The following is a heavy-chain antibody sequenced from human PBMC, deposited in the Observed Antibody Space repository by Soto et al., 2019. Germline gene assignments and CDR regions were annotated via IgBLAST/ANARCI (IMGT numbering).Heavy chain of an antibody. V-gene: IGHV1-69*13. D-gene: IGHD1-26*01. CDR3: AREGGGELRYYYSGMAV. J-gene: IGHJ6*02. CDR2: IIPIFGTA. Sequence: SVKVACKAAGGTFSSYASSWVLQAPGQGLEWMGGIIPIFGTANYAQKFQGRVTITADESTSTAYMELSSLRSEDTAVYYCAREGGGELRYYYSGMAVWGQGTTVTVSS. CDR1: GGTFSSYA.